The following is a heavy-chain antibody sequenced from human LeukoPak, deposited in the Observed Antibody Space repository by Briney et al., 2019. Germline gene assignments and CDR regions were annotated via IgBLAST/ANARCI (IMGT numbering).Heavy chain of an antibody. V-gene: IGHV3-74*01. CDR1: GFTFSSYW. CDR2: INSDGSST. Sequence: GGSLRLSCAASGFTFSSYWMHWVRQAPGKGLVWVSRINSDGSSTSYADSVKGRFTIPRDNATNTLYLQMNSLRAEDTAVYYCARDFPNYDILTGRGGYGMDVWGQGTTVTVSS. D-gene: IGHD3-9*01. J-gene: IGHJ6*02. CDR3: ARDFPNYDILTGRGGYGMDV.